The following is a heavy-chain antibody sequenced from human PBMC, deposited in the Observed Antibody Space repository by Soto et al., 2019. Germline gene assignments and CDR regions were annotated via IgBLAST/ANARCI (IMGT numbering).Heavy chain of an antibody. V-gene: IGHV3-21*01. CDR1: GFTFSSYS. D-gene: IGHD3-9*01. Sequence: EVQLVESGGGLVKPGGSLRLSCAASGFTFSSYSMNWVRQAPGKGLEWVSSISSSSSYIYYADSVKGRFTISRDNAKNSLYLQMNSLRAEDTPVYYCARETPYYDILYYYYMDVWGKGTTVTVSS. J-gene: IGHJ6*03. CDR2: ISSSSSYI. CDR3: ARETPYYDILYYYYMDV.